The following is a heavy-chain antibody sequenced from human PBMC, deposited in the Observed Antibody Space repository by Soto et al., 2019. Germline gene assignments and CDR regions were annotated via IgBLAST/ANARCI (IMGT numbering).Heavy chain of an antibody. J-gene: IGHJ5*02. CDR3: ARDGGYCSSTSCYLNWFDP. CDR2: ISAYNGNT. V-gene: IGHV1-18*04. Sequence: ASVKVSCKASGYTFTSYGISWVRQAPGQGLEWMGWISAYNGNTNYAQKLQGRVTMTTDTSTSTAYMELRSLRPDDTAVYYCARDGGYCSSTSCYLNWFDPWGQGTLVTVSS. CDR1: GYTFTSYG. D-gene: IGHD2-2*01.